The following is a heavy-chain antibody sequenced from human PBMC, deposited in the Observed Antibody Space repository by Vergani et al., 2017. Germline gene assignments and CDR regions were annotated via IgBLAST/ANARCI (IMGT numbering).Heavy chain of an antibody. Sequence: QVQLVQSGAEVKTPGASVKVSCKASGYTFTSYGISWVRQAPGQGLEWMGWISAYNGNTNYAQKLQGRVTMTTDTSTSTAYTELRSLRSDDTAVYYCASSAGAYCSSTSCYSSWGQGTLVTVSS. CDR3: ASSAGAYCSSTSCYSS. CDR2: ISAYNGNT. D-gene: IGHD2-2*01. J-gene: IGHJ5*02. V-gene: IGHV1-18*01. CDR1: GYTFTSYG.